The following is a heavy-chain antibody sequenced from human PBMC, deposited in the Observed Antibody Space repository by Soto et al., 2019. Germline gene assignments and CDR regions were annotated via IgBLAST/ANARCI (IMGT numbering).Heavy chain of an antibody. Sequence: QVQLVQSGAEVKNPGASVKVSCQASNYLFGAFGISWVRQAPGQGLEWMGWITPYNGNTHYAEKFQDRVTMTADKPPPPANREWSALTPADVAGNFWAEISAGRNDFDVWGKGTVAT. V-gene: IGHV1-18*03. CDR3: AEISAGRNDFDV. J-gene: IGHJ3*01. CDR2: ITPYNGNT. CDR1: NYLFGAFG.